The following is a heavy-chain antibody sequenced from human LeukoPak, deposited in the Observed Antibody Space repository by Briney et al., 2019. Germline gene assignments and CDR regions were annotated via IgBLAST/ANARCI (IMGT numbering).Heavy chain of an antibody. D-gene: IGHD5-18*01. Sequence: GGSLRLSCAASGFTFSSYSMNWVRQAPGRGLEWVSYISSSSSTIYYADSVKGRSTISRDNAKNTVYLQMNNLRAEDTAVYYCVRSRQGYSYGLNWGQGTLVTVSS. CDR1: GFTFSSYS. CDR3: VRSRQGYSYGLN. J-gene: IGHJ4*02. V-gene: IGHV3-48*04. CDR2: ISSSSSTI.